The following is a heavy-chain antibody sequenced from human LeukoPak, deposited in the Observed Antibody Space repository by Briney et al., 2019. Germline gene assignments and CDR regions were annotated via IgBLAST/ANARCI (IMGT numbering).Heavy chain of an antibody. V-gene: IGHV3-66*01. CDR3: ARYGSGSYGYFDY. Sequence: GGSLRLSCAASGFTVSSNYMSWVRQAPGKGLDGVSVIYSGGSTYYADSVKGRFTISRDNSKNTLYLQMNSLRAEDTAVYYCARYGSGSYGYFDYWGQGTLVTVSS. CDR2: IYSGGST. J-gene: IGHJ4*02. CDR1: GFTVSSNY. D-gene: IGHD3-10*01.